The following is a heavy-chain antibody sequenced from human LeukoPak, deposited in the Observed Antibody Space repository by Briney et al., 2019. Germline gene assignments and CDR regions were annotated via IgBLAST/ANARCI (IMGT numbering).Heavy chain of an antibody. CDR3: AKNLVRGATNWFDP. J-gene: IGHJ5*02. CDR2: ISGSGGGT. V-gene: IGHV3-23*01. Sequence: GGSLRLSCAASGFTLRSYAMSWVRQAPGKGLEWVSVISGSGGGTYYADSVKGRFIISRDNSKNTLFLQMNSLRADDTAVYYCAKNLVRGATNWFDPWGQGALVTVSS. CDR1: GFTLRSYA. D-gene: IGHD3-10*01.